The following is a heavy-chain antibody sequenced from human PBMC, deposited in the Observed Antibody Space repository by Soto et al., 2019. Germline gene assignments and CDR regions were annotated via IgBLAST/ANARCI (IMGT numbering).Heavy chain of an antibody. D-gene: IGHD6-6*01. CDR1: GFTLSSYG. CDR2: IWYDGSDK. CDR3: ARQTHSSFGTDLDY. V-gene: IGHV3-33*01. Sequence: QVHLMESGGGVVQPGRSLRLSCAASGFTLSSYGMNWVRQAPGKGLEWVAVIWYDGSDKYYTDSVKGRFTISRDTSKNTLYLQMNSLRVEDTAVYYCARQTHSSFGTDLDYWGQGTLVTVSS. J-gene: IGHJ4*02.